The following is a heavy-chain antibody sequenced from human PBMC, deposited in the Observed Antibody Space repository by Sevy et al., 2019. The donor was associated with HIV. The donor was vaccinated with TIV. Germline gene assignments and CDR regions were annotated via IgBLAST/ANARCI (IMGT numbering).Heavy chain of an antibody. CDR1: GFTISGNF. Sequence: ASVKVSCKTSGFTISGNFLHWLRQAPGQGLEWMGWINPNTGAIDDEQKFLGRITMARDTYSTTLYMELSRLTSDDTVMYYCARPKGDVRYCSTVSCYDFDYWGQGALVTVSS. J-gene: IGHJ4*02. CDR3: ARPKGDVRYCSTVSCYDFDY. CDR2: INPNTGAI. V-gene: IGHV1-2*02. D-gene: IGHD6-13*01.